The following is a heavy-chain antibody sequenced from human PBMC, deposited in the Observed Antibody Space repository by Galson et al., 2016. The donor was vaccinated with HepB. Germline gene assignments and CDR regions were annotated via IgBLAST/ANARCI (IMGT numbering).Heavy chain of an antibody. CDR3: AKIDSSAWHPRGVY. CDR2: LRGSGSST. J-gene: IGHJ4*02. CDR1: GLTFNSYA. Sequence: SLRLSCAGSGLTFNSYAMHWVRQAPGKGLEWVSGLRGSGSSTFYADSVKGRFTISRDKSKNTVFLQMNSLRVEDTAIYYCAKIDSSAWHPRGVYWGRGTLVTVSS. V-gene: IGHV3-23*01. D-gene: IGHD3-22*01.